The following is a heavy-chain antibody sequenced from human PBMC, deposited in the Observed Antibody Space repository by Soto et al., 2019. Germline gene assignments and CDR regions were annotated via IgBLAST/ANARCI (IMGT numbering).Heavy chain of an antibody. D-gene: IGHD6-19*01. CDR1: GFTFSSYA. CDR2: ISGRGGTT. CDR3: AKGARSSGWY. J-gene: IGHJ4*02. Sequence: EVQLLESGGGLVQPGGSLRLSCAATGFTFSSYAMSWVRQAPGTGLEWVSAISGRGGTTYYADSVQGRFTISRDNSKNTLYLQMNSLRAEDTAVYYCAKGARSSGWYWGQGTLVTVSS. V-gene: IGHV3-23*01.